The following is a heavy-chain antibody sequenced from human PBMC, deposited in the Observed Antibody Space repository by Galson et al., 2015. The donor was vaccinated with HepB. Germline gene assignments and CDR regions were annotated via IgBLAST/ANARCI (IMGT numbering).Heavy chain of an antibody. CDR2: IYWADDK. Sequence: ALVKPTQNLTLTCTYSGFSLSTSGVGVGWIRPPPGKALEWLALIYWADDKRYSPSLKSRLTITKDTSKNQVVLTMTNMDPVDTATYYCAHRDSGSYGFDIWGQGTMVTVSS. CDR3: AHRDSGSYGFDI. J-gene: IGHJ3*02. D-gene: IGHD1-26*01. CDR1: GFSLSTSGVG. V-gene: IGHV2-5*02.